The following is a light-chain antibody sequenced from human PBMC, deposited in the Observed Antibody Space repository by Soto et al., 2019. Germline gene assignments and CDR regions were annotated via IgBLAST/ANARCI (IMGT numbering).Light chain of an antibody. CDR3: QQYNSYWKM. J-gene: IGKJ1*01. V-gene: IGKV1-5*01. CDR2: YVS. Sequence: DIQMTQSPSTLSASVGDRVTIPCRASQTINNRLAWYQQKPGKAPKLLIYYVSTLESGVPSRFSGSASGTEFTLTISSLQPDDFATYYCQQYNSYWKMFGQGTKVEV. CDR1: QTINNR.